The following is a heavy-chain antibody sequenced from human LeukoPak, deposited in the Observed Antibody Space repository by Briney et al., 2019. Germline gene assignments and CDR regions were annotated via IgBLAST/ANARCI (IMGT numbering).Heavy chain of an antibody. CDR3: ARGRTYYYDTSGYYPSIYYGMDV. D-gene: IGHD3-22*01. V-gene: IGHV4-59*12. Sequence: PSETLSLTCTVSSGSITSYYWKWIRQSPGKGLEYIGHIHYTGTADYNPSLKSRATLSVDTSKNQFSLKLTSVTAADTAVYYCARGRTYYYDTSGYYPSIYYGMDVWGQGTTVIVSS. CDR1: SGSITSYY. CDR2: IHYTGTA. J-gene: IGHJ6*02.